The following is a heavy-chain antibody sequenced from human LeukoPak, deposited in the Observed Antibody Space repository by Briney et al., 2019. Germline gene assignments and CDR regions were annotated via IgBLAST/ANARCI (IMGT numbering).Heavy chain of an antibody. V-gene: IGHV1-2*06. D-gene: IGHD6-19*01. CDR1: GYTFTGYY. CDR3: ARDSSGGPEDY. Sequence: ASVKVSCKASGYTFTGYYMHWVRQAPGQGLEWMGRINPNSGGTNYAQKLQGRVTMTTDTSTSTTYMELRSLRSDDTAVYYCARDSSGGPEDYWGQGTLVTVSS. J-gene: IGHJ4*02. CDR2: INPNSGGT.